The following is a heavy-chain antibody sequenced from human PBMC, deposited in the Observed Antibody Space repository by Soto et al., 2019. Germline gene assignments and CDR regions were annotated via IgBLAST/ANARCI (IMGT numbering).Heavy chain of an antibody. D-gene: IGHD3-10*01. J-gene: IGHJ4*02. V-gene: IGHV1-69*02. CDR3: ATNFGSGSRAFYY. CDR1: GDTFNFYT. Sequence: QVQLVQSGAEVKKPGSSVKVSCKASGDTFNFYTINWVRQAPGLGLEWMGRFNPILSFSNSALKFQGRVTLTADKSTSPAYMVLSSLRAEDTAIYYGATNFGSGSRAFYYWGQGALVTVSS. CDR2: FNPILSFS.